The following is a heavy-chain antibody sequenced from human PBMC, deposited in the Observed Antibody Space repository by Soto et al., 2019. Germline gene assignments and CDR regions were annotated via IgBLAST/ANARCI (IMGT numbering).Heavy chain of an antibody. D-gene: IGHD2-2*01. CDR3: ARTFIVVVPAAIP. V-gene: IGHV3-7*01. Sequence: GALRLSCAASGFTFSSYWMSWVRQAPGKGLEWVANIKQDGSEKYYVDSVKGRFTISRDNAKNSLYLQMNSLRAEDTAVYYCARTFIVVVPAAIPWGQGTLVTVSS. CDR1: GFTFSSYW. J-gene: IGHJ5*02. CDR2: IKQDGSEK.